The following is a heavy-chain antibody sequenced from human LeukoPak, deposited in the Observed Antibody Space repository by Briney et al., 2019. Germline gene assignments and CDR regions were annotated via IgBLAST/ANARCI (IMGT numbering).Heavy chain of an antibody. CDR2: INPSGGST. Sequence: ASVKVSCKASGYTFTSYYMHWVRQAPGQGLEWMGIINPSGGSTSYAQTFQGRVTMTRDTSTTTLYMKLSSLRSEDTAVYYCARDTIAAAGADFASRGPGTLVTVSS. J-gene: IGHJ4*02. CDR3: ARDTIAAAGADFAS. D-gene: IGHD6-13*01. V-gene: IGHV1-46*01. CDR1: GYTFTSYY.